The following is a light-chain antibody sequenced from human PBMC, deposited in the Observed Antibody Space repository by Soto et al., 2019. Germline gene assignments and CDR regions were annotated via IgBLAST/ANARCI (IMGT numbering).Light chain of an antibody. CDR3: QQYGDLPLT. CDR2: ATS. Sequence: EIVMTQSPATLSVSPGERATLSCRASQSVAKNFAWYQQKPGQATRLLIFATSTRATGVPARFSGSGSGTEFTLTISSLQSEDFAVYYCQQYGDLPLTCGGGAKIEIE. J-gene: IGKJ4*01. CDR1: QSVAKN. V-gene: IGKV3-15*01.